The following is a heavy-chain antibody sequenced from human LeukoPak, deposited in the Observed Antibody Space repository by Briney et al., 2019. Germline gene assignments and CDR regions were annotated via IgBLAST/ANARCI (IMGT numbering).Heavy chain of an antibody. J-gene: IGHJ3*02. D-gene: IGHD5-24*01. CDR2: VYDSGST. CDR1: GASVSRGRYY. V-gene: IGHV4-61*01. Sequence: PSETLSLTCTVSGASVSRGRYYWTWIRQPPEKGLEWVGHVYDSGSTHYNPSLKSRVTISVDTSKNQFSLKLSSVTAADTAVYYCARHGGRDGYSGAFDIWGQGTMVTVSS. CDR3: ARHGGRDGYSGAFDI.